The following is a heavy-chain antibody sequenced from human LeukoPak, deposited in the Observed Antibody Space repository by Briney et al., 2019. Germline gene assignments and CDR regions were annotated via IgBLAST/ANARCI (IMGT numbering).Heavy chain of an antibody. CDR2: ISSSANTV. J-gene: IGHJ3*01. V-gene: IGHV3-48*03. Sequence: PGGSLRLSCAASGFTFSNYEMNWVRQAPGKGLEWVSYISSSANTVYYADSVKGRFTISRDKAKNSLYMQMNSLRAEDTAVYYCASLMYYYDSSGYPEAFDVWGQGTMVTVSS. D-gene: IGHD3-22*01. CDR1: GFTFSNYE. CDR3: ASLMYYYDSSGYPEAFDV.